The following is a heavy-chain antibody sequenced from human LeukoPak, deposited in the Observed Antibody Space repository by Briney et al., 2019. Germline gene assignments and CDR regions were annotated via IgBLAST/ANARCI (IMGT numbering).Heavy chain of an antibody. V-gene: IGHV3-23*01. CDR1: GFTFSSYA. J-gene: IGHJ4*02. D-gene: IGHD3-22*01. CDR3: AKSHYYDSTYGSYYFDY. Sequence: PGGSLRLSCAASGFTFSSYAMSWVRQAPGKGLEWVSGISGSGGSTYYADSVKGRFTISRDNSKNTLYLQMNSLRAEDTAVYYCAKSHYYDSTYGSYYFDYWGQGTLVTVSS. CDR2: ISGSGGST.